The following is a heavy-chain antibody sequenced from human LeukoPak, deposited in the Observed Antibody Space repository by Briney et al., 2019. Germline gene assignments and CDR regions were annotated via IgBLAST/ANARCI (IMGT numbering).Heavy chain of an antibody. Sequence: PGGSLRLSCAASGFIFSSYGMHWVRQAPGKGLEWVAVTWYDGSNKYYADAVKGRFTISRDNSKNTLYLQMNSLRAEDTAVYFCAGDHGDYSGKDYWGQGTLVTVSS. J-gene: IGHJ4*02. D-gene: IGHD4-17*01. CDR2: TWYDGSNK. V-gene: IGHV3-33*01. CDR3: AGDHGDYSGKDY. CDR1: GFIFSSYG.